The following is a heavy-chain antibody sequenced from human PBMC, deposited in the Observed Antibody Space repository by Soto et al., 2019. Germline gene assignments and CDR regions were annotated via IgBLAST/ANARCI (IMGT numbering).Heavy chain of an antibody. CDR1: EFTFSPYP. CDR2: ISFAGATK. V-gene: IGHV3-30*09. Sequence: QEQLVESGGGVVQPGRPLRLSCAASEFTFSPYPMHWVRQAPGKGLEWVAVISFAGATKYYADSVKGRFAISRDNSMNTLYLQMHSLRTADTAVYYCAKDQSASSNSYHAMDVWGPGTTVTV. J-gene: IGHJ6*02. D-gene: IGHD6-6*01. CDR3: AKDQSASSNSYHAMDV.